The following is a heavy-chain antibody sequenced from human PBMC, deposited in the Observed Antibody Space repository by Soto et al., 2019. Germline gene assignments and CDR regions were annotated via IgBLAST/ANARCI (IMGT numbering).Heavy chain of an antibody. CDR1: GYTFTSYA. Sequence: ASVKVSCKASGYTFTSYAMHWVRQAPGQRLEWMGWINAGNGNTKYSQKFQGRVTITRDTSASTAYMELSSLRSEDTAVYYCARLDFYFWSGYQPFDNWFDPSGQGTLVTVSS. CDR3: ARLDFYFWSGYQPFDNWFDP. CDR2: INAGNGNT. V-gene: IGHV1-3*01. J-gene: IGHJ5*02. D-gene: IGHD3-3*01.